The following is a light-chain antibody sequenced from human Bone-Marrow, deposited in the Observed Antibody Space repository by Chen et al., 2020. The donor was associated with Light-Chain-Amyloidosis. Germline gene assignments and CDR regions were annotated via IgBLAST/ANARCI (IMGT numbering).Light chain of an antibody. CDR1: DLPTKY. J-gene: IGLJ2*01. CDR3: QSADSSGTYEVI. V-gene: IGLV3-25*03. Sequence: SYELTQPPSGSESPGQTARITCSGDDLPTKYAYWYQQKPGRAPVLVIHRDTERPSGISERFSGSSSGTTATLTISGVQAEDEADYHCQSADSSGTYEVIFGGGTKLTVL. CDR2: RDT.